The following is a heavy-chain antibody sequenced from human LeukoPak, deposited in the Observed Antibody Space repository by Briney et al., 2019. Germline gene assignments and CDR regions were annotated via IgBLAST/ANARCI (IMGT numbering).Heavy chain of an antibody. J-gene: IGHJ4*02. D-gene: IGHD3-10*01. Sequence: ASVKVSCKASGYTFTGYYLYWVRQAPGQGLEWMGRINPNSGDTENTQKFEDRVTMTRDTSTSTAYMELRGLRSGDTAVYYCARDKYYYGSGTFYSSAVFDHWGQGTLVAVSS. CDR1: GYTFTGYY. CDR2: INPNSGDT. V-gene: IGHV1-2*06. CDR3: ARDKYYYGSGTFYSSAVFDH.